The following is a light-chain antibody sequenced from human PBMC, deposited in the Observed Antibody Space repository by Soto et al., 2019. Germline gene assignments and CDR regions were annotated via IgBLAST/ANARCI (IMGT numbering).Light chain of an antibody. J-gene: IGKJ1*01. CDR2: GAS. Sequence: EIVLTQSPGTLSLSPGERTTLSCRASQSISSTYFTWYQQKPGQAPRLLIYGASSRATGIPDRFSGSGSGTVLTLTISRLEPQDIAGYCCQQYCTSPRTFGQGTRVEIK. CDR1: QSISSTY. V-gene: IGKV3-20*01. CDR3: QQYCTSPRT.